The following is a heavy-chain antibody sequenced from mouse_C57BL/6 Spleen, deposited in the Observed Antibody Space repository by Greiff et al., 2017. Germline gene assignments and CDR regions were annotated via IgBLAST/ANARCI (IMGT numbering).Heavy chain of an antibody. J-gene: IGHJ1*03. Sequence: EVNLVESGGGLVKPGGSLKLSCAASGFTFSSYAMSWVRQTPEKRLEWVATISDGGSYTYYPDNVKGRFTITRDNAKNNLYLQRSHLKSEDTAMYYCARVIITTVVAPRYFDVGGTGTTVTVSS. CDR3: ARVIITTVVAPRYFDV. CDR1: GFTFSSYA. V-gene: IGHV5-4*03. CDR2: ISDGGSYT. D-gene: IGHD1-1*01.